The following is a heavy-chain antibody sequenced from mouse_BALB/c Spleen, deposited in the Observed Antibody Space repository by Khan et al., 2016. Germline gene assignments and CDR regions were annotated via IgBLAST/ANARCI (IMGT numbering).Heavy chain of an antibody. J-gene: IGHJ3*01. Sequence: VQLQESGPGLVAPSQSLSITCTVSGFSLTNSGVHWVRQPPRKGLDWLGVIWAGGSTDYNSALMSRLSITRDTTQNQAFLKMNSLQNDDTAMCSSARDDQDFDAWFASWGEGTLVTVSA. V-gene: IGHV2-9*02. CDR1: GFSLTNSG. CDR2: IWAGGST. CDR3: ARDDQDFDAWFAS.